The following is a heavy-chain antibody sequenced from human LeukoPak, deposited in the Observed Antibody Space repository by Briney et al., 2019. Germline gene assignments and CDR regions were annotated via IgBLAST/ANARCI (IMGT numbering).Heavy chain of an antibody. CDR3: ARGPPQGSGWYEEDY. D-gene: IGHD6-19*01. CDR2: INPSGGST. J-gene: IGHJ4*02. V-gene: IGHV1-46*01. CDR1: GYTFTSYY. Sequence: ASVKVSCKASGYTFTSYYMHWVRQAPGQGLEWMGIINPSGGSTSYAQKFQGRVTMTRDTSTSTVYTELSSLRSEDTAVYYCARGPPQGSGWYEEDYWGQGTLVTVSS.